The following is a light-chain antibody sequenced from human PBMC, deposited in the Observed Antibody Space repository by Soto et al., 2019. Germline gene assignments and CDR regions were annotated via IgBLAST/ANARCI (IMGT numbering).Light chain of an antibody. CDR2: KAS. Sequence: DIQMTQSPSTLSASIGDRVTITCRATQSIGSEVASYHQKPGKAPKLLIYKASSLESGVPSTFSGSGSGTEFSLTVSSLQPDDFATYYCLQYDNYPLSFGGGTRWIS. CDR3: LQYDNYPLS. J-gene: IGKJ4*01. CDR1: QSIGSE. V-gene: IGKV1-5*03.